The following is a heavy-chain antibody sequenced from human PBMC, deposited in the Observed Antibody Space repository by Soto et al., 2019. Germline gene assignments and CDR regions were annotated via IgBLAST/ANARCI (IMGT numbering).Heavy chain of an antibody. CDR3: ARDHSPAIAVAYAFDI. J-gene: IGHJ3*02. CDR2: ISSSSSTI. Sequence: GVSLRLSCAASGFTFSSYSMNWVRQAPGKGLEWVSYISSSSSTIYYADSVKGRFTISRDNAKNSLYLQMNSLRAEDTAVYYCARDHSPAIAVAYAFDIWGQGTMVTVSS. CDR1: GFTFSSYS. D-gene: IGHD6-19*01. V-gene: IGHV3-48*01.